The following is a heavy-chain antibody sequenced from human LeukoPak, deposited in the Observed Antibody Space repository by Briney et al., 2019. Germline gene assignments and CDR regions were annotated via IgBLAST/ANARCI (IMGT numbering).Heavy chain of an antibody. D-gene: IGHD3-10*01. V-gene: IGHV4-34*01. Sequence: PSETLSLTCAVYGGSFSGYYWSWIRQPPGKGLEWIGEINHSGGTNYNPSLKSRVTISVDTSKNQFSLKLSSVTAADTAVYYCARGLWFGENDYWGQGTLVTVSS. CDR1: GGSFSGYY. J-gene: IGHJ4*02. CDR3: ARGLWFGENDY. CDR2: INHSGGT.